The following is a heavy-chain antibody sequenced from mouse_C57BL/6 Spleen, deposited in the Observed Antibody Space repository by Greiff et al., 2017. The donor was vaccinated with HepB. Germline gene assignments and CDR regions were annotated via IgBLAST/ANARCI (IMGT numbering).Heavy chain of an antibody. J-gene: IGHJ2*01. CDR2: IDPEDGET. V-gene: IGHV14-2*01. Sequence: EVQLQQSGAELVKPGASVKLSCTASGFNIKDYYMHWVKQRTEQGLKWIGRIDPEDGETKNAPKFQGKATITADTSSNTAYLQLSSLTSADTAVYYCARSLVASPNYCDDWGQGTTLTVSS. D-gene: IGHD1-1*01. CDR3: ARSLVASPNYCDD. CDR1: GFNIKDYY.